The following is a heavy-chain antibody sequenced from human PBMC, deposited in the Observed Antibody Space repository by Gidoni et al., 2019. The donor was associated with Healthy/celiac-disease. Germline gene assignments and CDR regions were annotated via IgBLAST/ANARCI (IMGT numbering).Heavy chain of an antibody. V-gene: IGHV3-23*01. D-gene: IGHD5-18*01. J-gene: IGHJ4*02. CDR1: GFTFSSSA. CDR2: ISGSGGST. Sequence: EVQLLESGGGLVQPGGSLRLSCAASGFTFSSSAMSWVRQAPGKGLEWVSAISGSGGSTYYADSVKGRFTISRDNSKNTLYLQMNSLRAEDTAVYYCAKALFFGYSYGSSFDYWGQGTLVTVSS. CDR3: AKALFFGYSYGSSFDY.